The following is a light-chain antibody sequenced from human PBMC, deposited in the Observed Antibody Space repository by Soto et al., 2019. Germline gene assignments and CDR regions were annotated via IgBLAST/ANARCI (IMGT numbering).Light chain of an antibody. CDR3: QVWDSSTVL. Sequence: SYELTQPLSVSVALGQTARITCGENNVVSKNVHWYQQKPGQAPVLVIYRDLNRPSGIPERFSGSNTGNTATLTISRAQAXDXXAXYCQVWDSSTVLFGGGTKLTVL. CDR1: NVVSKN. V-gene: IGLV3-9*01. J-gene: IGLJ2*01. CDR2: RDL.